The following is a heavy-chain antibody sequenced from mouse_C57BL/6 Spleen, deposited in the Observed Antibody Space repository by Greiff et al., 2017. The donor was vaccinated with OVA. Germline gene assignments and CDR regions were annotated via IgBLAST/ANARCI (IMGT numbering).Heavy chain of an antibody. D-gene: IGHD1-1*01. V-gene: IGHV1-61*01. CDR1: GYTFTSYW. J-gene: IGHJ1*03. CDR2: IYPSDSET. CDR3: ARREYYGSSTLYCYFDV. Sequence: VQLQQPGAELVRPGSSVKLSCKASGYTFTSYWMDWVKQRPGQGLEWIGNIYPSDSETHYNQKFKDKATLTVDKSSSTAYMQLSSLTSEDSAVYFCARREYYGSSTLYCYFDVWGTGTTGTVSS.